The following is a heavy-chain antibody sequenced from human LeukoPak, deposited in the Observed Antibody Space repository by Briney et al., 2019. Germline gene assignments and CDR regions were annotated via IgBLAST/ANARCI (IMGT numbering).Heavy chain of an antibody. D-gene: IGHD2-2*02. CDR2: INTGGSIT. CDR3: GRARYTRDALDI. Sequence: GGSLRLSCAASGFTFRRYWVHWVRQGPGKGLAWVSRINTGGSITTYADSVKGRFTISRDNAKNTVYLQMSSLRAEDPAVYYCGRARYTRDALDIWGQGTMATVSS. CDR1: GFTFRRYW. J-gene: IGHJ3*02. V-gene: IGHV3-74*01.